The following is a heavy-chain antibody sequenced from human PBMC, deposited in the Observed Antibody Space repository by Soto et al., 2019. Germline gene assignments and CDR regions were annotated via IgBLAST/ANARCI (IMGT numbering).Heavy chain of an antibody. CDR1: GGTFSSYA. D-gene: IGHD2-15*01. V-gene: IGHV1-69*13. CDR3: AKQCSGGSCYSEYYFDY. Sequence: SGKVSCKASGGTFSSYAISWVRQAPGQGLEWMGGIIPIFGTANYAQKFQGRVTITADESTSTAYMELSSLRSEDTAVYYCAKQCSGGSCYSEYYFDYWGQGTMVTVSS. CDR2: IIPIFGTA. J-gene: IGHJ4*02.